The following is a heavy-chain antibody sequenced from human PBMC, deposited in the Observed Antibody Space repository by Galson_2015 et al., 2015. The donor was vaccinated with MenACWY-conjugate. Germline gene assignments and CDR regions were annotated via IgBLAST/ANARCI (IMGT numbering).Heavy chain of an antibody. CDR2: ISPSGSNT. D-gene: IGHD6-19*01. CDR1: GFVFSSYT. J-gene: IGHJ1*01. V-gene: IGHV3-64D*09. Sequence: SLRLSCAASGFVFSSYTMHWVRQAPGEGLGCISTISPSGSNTFYADSAKGRFSISRDNSKTTVYLHMSSLRPEDTAVYYCVKAWYSRDWYSLYNFLFQHWGQGTQVIVSS. CDR3: VKAWYSRDWYSLYNFLFQH.